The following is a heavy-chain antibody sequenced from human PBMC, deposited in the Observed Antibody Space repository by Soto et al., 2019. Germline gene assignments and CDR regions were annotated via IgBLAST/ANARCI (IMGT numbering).Heavy chain of an antibody. CDR2: IGTAGDT. D-gene: IGHD5-12*01. CDR3: ARGDGARDGYNYWIRPPEYGMDV. V-gene: IGHV3-13*01. Sequence: EVQLVESGGGLVQPGGSLRLSCAASGFTFSSYDMHWVRQATGKGLEWVSAIGTAGDTYYPGSVKGRFTISRENAKNSLYLQMNSLRAGDTAVYYCARGDGARDGYNYWIRPPEYGMDVWGQGTTVTVSS. J-gene: IGHJ6*02. CDR1: GFTFSSYD.